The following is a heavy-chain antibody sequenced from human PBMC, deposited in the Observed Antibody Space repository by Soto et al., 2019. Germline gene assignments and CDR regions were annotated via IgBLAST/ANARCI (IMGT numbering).Heavy chain of an antibody. J-gene: IGHJ4*02. D-gene: IGHD2-2*01. Sequence: QVQLVQSGAEVKKPGASVKVSCKASGYTFTSYDINWVRQATGQGLEWMGWMNPNSGNTGYAQKFQGRVTMTRNTSISTAYMELSSLRSEDTAVYYCARGSCQYCSSTSCCSFDYWGQGTLVTVSS. CDR3: ARGSCQYCSSTSCCSFDY. CDR1: GYTFTSYD. CDR2: MNPNSGNT. V-gene: IGHV1-8*01.